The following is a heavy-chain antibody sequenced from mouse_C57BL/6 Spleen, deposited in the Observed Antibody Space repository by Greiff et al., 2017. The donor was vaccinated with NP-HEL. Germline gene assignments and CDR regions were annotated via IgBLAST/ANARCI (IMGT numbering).Heavy chain of an antibody. CDR1: GYTFTDYE. Sequence: QVQLQQSGAELVRPGASVTLSCKASGYTFTDYEMHWVKQTPVHGLEWIGAIDPETGGTAYNQKFKGKAILTADKSSSTAYMELRSLTSEDSAVYYCTDYGYEDAMDYWGQGTSVTVSS. V-gene: IGHV1-15*01. D-gene: IGHD2-2*01. CDR3: TDYGYEDAMDY. J-gene: IGHJ4*01. CDR2: IDPETGGT.